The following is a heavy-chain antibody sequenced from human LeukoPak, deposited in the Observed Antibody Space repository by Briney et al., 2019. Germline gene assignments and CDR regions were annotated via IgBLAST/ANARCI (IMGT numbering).Heavy chain of an antibody. D-gene: IGHD6-19*01. V-gene: IGHV3-33*01. CDR3: ARDGSGWYYFDY. Sequence: GGSLRLSCAASGFTFSSYGMHWVRQAPGKGLEWVAVIWYDGSNKYYAASVKGRFTISRDNSKNTLYLQMNSLRAEDTAVYYCARDGSGWYYFDYWGQGTLVTVSS. CDR2: IWYDGSNK. J-gene: IGHJ4*02. CDR1: GFTFSSYG.